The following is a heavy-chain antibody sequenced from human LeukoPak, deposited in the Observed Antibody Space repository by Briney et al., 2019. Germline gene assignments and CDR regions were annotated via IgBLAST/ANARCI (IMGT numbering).Heavy chain of an antibody. J-gene: IGHJ4*02. V-gene: IGHV3-30*03. D-gene: IGHD3-10*01. Sequence: GGSLRLSCAASGFTLRTYGMHWVRQAPGKGLEWVAFISYDGRNKYYADSVKGRFTISRDNSKNTLYLQMNSLRAEDTAVYYCARLGPYYYVSGSYYDAFFDYWGQGTLVTVSS. CDR1: GFTLRTYG. CDR2: ISYDGRNK. CDR3: ARLGPYYYVSGSYYDAFFDY.